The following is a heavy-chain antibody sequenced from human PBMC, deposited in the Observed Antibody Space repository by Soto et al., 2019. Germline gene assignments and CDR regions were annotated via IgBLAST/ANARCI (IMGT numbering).Heavy chain of an antibody. V-gene: IGHV3-30*18. Sequence: QVQLVESGGGVVQPGRSLRLSCAASGFTFSNYGMHWVRQAPGKGLDWVSVLSYHGTDKYYADSVKGRFTISRDNSENTLYLQMNSLRAEDTAVYYCAKDKDYYYYGMDVWGQGTTVTVSS. CDR3: AKDKDYYYYGMDV. J-gene: IGHJ6*02. CDR2: LSYHGTDK. CDR1: GFTFSNYG.